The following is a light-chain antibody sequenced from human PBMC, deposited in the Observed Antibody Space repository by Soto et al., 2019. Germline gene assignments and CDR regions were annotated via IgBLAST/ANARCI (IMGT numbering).Light chain of an antibody. CDR3: QQRHMWPIT. CDR2: GAS. CDR1: QSVSSSY. V-gene: IGKV3D-20*02. Sequence: EIVLTQYTGTLSLSPGERATLSCRASQSVSSSYLAWYQQKPGQAPRLLIYGASSRATGIPDRFSGSGSGTDFTLTISSLEPEDSAVYYCQQRHMWPITFGQGTRLEIK. J-gene: IGKJ5*01.